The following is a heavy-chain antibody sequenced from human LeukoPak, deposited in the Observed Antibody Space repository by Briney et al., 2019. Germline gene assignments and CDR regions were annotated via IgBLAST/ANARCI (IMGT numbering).Heavy chain of an antibody. J-gene: IGHJ1*01. CDR3: ARDSYYYDSSGYQH. CDR1: GGSITTANYY. V-gene: IGHV4-61*01. D-gene: IGHD3-22*01. CDR2: IYYSGST. Sequence: PSETLSLTCTVSGGSITTANYYWTWIRQHPQKGLEWIGYIYYSGSTNYNPSLKSRVTISVGTSKNQFSLKLSSVTAADTAVYYCARDSYYYDSSGYQHWGQGTLVTVSS.